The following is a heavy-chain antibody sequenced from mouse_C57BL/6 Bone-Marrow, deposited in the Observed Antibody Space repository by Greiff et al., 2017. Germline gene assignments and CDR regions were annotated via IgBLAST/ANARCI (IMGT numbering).Heavy chain of an antibody. Sequence: EVQLVESGGGLVQPKGSLKLSCAASGFSFNTYAMNWVRQAPGKGLEWVARIRSKSNNYATSYADSVKDRFTISRDDSESMLYLQMNNLKTEDTAMYDCVRHAMDYWGQGTSVTVSS. CDR2: IRSKSNNYAT. CDR3: VRHAMDY. CDR1: GFSFNTYA. V-gene: IGHV10-1*01. J-gene: IGHJ4*01.